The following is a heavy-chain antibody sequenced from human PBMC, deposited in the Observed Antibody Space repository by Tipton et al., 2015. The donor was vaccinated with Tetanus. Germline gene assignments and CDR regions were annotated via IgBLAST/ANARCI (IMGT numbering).Heavy chain of an antibody. V-gene: IGHV4-59*01. J-gene: IGHJ5*02. CDR1: GGSISSYY. Sequence: TLSLTCTVSGGSISSYYWSWIRQPPGKGLEWIGYIYYSGSTNYNPSLKSRVTISVGTSKNQFSLKLSSVTAADTAVYYCARGGRYDYGVQGWFDPWGQGTLVTVSS. CDR3: ARGGRYDYGVQGWFDP. D-gene: IGHD4-17*01. CDR2: IYYSGST.